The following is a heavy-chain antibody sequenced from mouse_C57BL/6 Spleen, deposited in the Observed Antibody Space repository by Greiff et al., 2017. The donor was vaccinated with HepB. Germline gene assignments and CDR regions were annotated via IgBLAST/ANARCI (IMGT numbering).Heavy chain of an antibody. CDR1: GYSFSSSW. CDR2: IYPGDGDT. CDR3: ARWGGNYVGFAY. J-gene: IGHJ3*01. Sequence: QVQLQQSGPELVKPGASVKISCKASGYSFSSSWMNWVKQRPGKGLEWIGRIYPGDGDTNYNGKFKGKATLTADKSSSTAYMQLSSLTSEDSAVYCCARWGGNYVGFAYWCQGTLVTVSA. V-gene: IGHV1-82*01. D-gene: IGHD2-1*01.